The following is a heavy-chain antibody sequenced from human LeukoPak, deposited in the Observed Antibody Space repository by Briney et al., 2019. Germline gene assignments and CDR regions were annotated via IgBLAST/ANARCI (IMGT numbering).Heavy chain of an antibody. CDR3: AREKQKYSSGWYCLDY. CDR1: GFTFSDYA. J-gene: IGHJ4*02. D-gene: IGHD6-19*01. V-gene: IGHV3-30-3*01. CDR2: ISYDGSNK. Sequence: GGSLRLSCAASGFTFSDYAMHWVRQAPGKGLEWVAVISYDGSNKYYADSVKGRFTISRDNSKNTLYLQMNSLRAEDTAVYYCAREKQKYSSGWYCLDYWGQGTLVTVSS.